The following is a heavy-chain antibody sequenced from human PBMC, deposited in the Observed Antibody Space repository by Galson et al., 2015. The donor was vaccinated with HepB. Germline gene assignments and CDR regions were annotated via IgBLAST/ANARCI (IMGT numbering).Heavy chain of an antibody. CDR3: ARSEPRTWHNFDY. D-gene: IGHD1-14*01. J-gene: IGHJ4*02. Sequence: SLRLSCATSGFTFSRYTMHWVRQAPGRGMEWVAVISQDGSITHHADSVKGRFTISRDNSKNTLYLQMNSLRTEDTAMFYCARSEPRTWHNFDYWGQGTLVTVSS. V-gene: IGHV3-30*04. CDR1: GFTFSRYT. CDR2: ISQDGSIT.